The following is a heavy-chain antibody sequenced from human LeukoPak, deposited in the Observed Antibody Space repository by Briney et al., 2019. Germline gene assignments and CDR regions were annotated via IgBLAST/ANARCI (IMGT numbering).Heavy chain of an antibody. CDR2: INHSGST. V-gene: IGHV4-34*01. Sequence: SETLSLTCAVYGGSFSGYYWSWIRQPPGKGLEWIGEINHSGSTNYNPSLKSRVTISVDTSKNQFSLKLSSATAADTAVYYCARAPGYSSGWYGARGTSRYFDYWGQGTLVTVSS. CDR1: GGSFSGYY. CDR3: ARAPGYSSGWYGARGTSRYFDY. D-gene: IGHD6-19*01. J-gene: IGHJ4*02.